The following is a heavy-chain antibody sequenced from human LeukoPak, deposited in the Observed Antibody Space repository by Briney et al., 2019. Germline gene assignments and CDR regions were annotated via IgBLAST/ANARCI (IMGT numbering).Heavy chain of an antibody. CDR1: GFTFSGSA. V-gene: IGHV3-73*01. D-gene: IGHD2-8*01. CDR3: AAARYAGAFDI. CDR2: IRSKTNNYAT. Sequence: GGSLRLSCAASGFTFSGSALHWVRQASGKGLEWIGRIRSKTNNYATTYAASVTGRFTISRDDAENTAYLQMNSLKTEDTAVYYCAAARYAGAFDIWGQGTMVTVSS. J-gene: IGHJ3*02.